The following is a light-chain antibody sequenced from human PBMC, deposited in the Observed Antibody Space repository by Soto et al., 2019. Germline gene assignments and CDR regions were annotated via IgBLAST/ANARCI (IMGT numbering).Light chain of an antibody. J-gene: IGLJ1*01. CDR2: GNK. Sequence: QSVLTQSLSVSGAPGQRVTISCTGSSSNIGAGYDVHWYQQLPGTAPKLLIYGNKNRPSGVPDRFSASKSGASASLAIAGLQAEDEADYYCQSYDSSLSRVFGTGTKVTV. V-gene: IGLV1-40*01. CDR1: SSNIGAGYD. CDR3: QSYDSSLSRV.